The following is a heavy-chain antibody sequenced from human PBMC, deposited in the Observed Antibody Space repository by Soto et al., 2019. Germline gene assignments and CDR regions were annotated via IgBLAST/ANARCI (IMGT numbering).Heavy chain of an antibody. CDR3: AQGPASGWLWNHFDY. J-gene: IGHJ4*02. D-gene: IGHD6-19*01. CDR1: GFTFSSYA. CDR2: ISYDGSMT. V-gene: IGHV3-30*18. Sequence: QVQLVESGGGVVQPGRSLRLSCAASGFTFSSYAMHWVRQAAGKGLEWVAVISYDGSMTYYADSVKGRFTISRDNSKNTLYVQMNSVRPEDTAVYYCAQGPASGWLWNHFDYWGQGTLVTVSS.